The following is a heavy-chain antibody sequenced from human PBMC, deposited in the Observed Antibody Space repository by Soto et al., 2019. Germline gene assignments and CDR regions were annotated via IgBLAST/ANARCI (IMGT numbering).Heavy chain of an antibody. Sequence: QVQLVQSGAEVKKPGSSVKVSCKASGDSLNSYAISWVRQAPGQGLEWMGGIIPIFHTANHAQTFQARVTMTADESASTAYMELSGLRSDATAVYYCARVGYCNTTTCLFYYYHYGMDVLGQGTTVTVSA. CDR1: GDSLNSYA. CDR3: ARVGYCNTTTCLFYYYHYGMDV. V-gene: IGHV1-69*01. CDR2: IIPIFHTA. D-gene: IGHD2-2*01. J-gene: IGHJ6*01.